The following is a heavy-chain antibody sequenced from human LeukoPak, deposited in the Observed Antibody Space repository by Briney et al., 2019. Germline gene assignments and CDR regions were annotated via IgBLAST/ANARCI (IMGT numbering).Heavy chain of an antibody. Sequence: GGSLRLSCAASGFTFSSHWRSWVRQAPLKGLEWVANIKQDGSDKYYVDSVKGRFTISKDNAKNSLYLQMNSLRADDTAVYYCARYGCTGGSCFDYWGQGTLVTVSS. J-gene: IGHJ4*02. V-gene: IGHV3-7*01. CDR1: GFTFSSHW. D-gene: IGHD2-15*01. CDR3: ARYGCTGGSCFDY. CDR2: IKQDGSDK.